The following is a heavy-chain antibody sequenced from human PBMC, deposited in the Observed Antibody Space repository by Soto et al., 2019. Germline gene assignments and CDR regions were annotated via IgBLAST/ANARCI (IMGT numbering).Heavy chain of an antibody. CDR2: ISSSSSYI. CDR1: GFTFSSYS. D-gene: IGHD3-10*01. J-gene: IGHJ6*03. Sequence: GGSLRLSCAASGFTFSSYSMNWVRQAPGKGLEWVSSISSSSSYIYYADSVKGRFTISRDNAKNSLYLQMNSLRAEDTAVYYCARDRGYYGSGSYYTDYYYYMDVWGKGTTVTVSS. V-gene: IGHV3-21*01. CDR3: ARDRGYYGSGSYYTDYYYYMDV.